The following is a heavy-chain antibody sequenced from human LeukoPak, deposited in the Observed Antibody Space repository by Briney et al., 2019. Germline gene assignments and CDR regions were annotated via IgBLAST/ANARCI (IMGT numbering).Heavy chain of an antibody. CDR3: VKDRGDYGGDPGYFDY. D-gene: IGHD4-23*01. CDR1: GVSIGSGNYY. V-gene: IGHV4-31*03. CDR2: LHPTGST. Sequence: SETLSLTCTVSGVSIGSGNYYWTWIRQHPGKGLEWIGCLHPTGSTHYNPSLKGRLSISVGTSKNQFSLRLNSVTAADTAVYYCVKDRGDYGGDPGYFDYWGQGTLVTVSS. J-gene: IGHJ4*02.